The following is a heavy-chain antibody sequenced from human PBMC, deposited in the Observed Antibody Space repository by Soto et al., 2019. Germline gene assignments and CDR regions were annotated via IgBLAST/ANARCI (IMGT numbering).Heavy chain of an antibody. CDR3: ARGGQDFWSGPFDY. J-gene: IGHJ4*02. Sequence: PXETLSLTCTVSGGSISNYFCNWIRQPAGKGLEWIGRIDNSGSTNYNPSLKSRVTMSADTSRNQFSLKLNSVTAADTAVYYCARGGQDFWSGPFDYWGQGAQVTVSS. CDR2: IDNSGST. CDR1: GGSISNYF. V-gene: IGHV4-4*07. D-gene: IGHD3-3*01.